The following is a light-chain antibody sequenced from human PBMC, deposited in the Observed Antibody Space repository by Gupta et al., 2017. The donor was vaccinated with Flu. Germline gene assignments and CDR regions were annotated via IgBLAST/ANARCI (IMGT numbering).Light chain of an antibody. CDR1: QSVSSY. Sequence: TLSWSPGERATLSCRASQSVSSYLAWYQQKPGQAPRLLIYDASNRATGIPARFSGSGSGTDFTLTISSLEPEDFAVYYCQQRSNWPPYTFGQGTKLEIK. CDR3: QQRSNWPPYT. V-gene: IGKV3-11*01. CDR2: DAS. J-gene: IGKJ2*01.